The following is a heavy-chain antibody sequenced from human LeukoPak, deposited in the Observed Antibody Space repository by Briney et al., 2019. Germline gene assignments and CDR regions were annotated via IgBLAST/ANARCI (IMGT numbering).Heavy chain of an antibody. D-gene: IGHD2-21*01. CDR2: ISHSGIT. CDR1: GFSISSGYY. Sequence: SETLSLTCTVSGFSISSGYYWGWIRQPPGKGLEWIGSISHSGITYYNPSLRRRVTISLDTSKNQFSLKLSSVTAADTAVYYCARDPRKTYGLDAFDIWGQGTMVTVSS. V-gene: IGHV4-38-2*02. CDR3: ARDPRKTYGLDAFDI. J-gene: IGHJ3*02.